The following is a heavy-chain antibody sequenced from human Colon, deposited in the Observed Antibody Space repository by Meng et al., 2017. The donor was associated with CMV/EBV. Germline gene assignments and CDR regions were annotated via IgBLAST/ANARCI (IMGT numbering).Heavy chain of an antibody. CDR2: MNPRSGDT. CDR1: GYTFTSYD. Sequence: QVQLVQSGAEVKRPGASVKASCQASGYTFTSYDINWVRQTPGQGLEWVGWMNPRSGDTDYARKFQGRVTMTRDTSLGTAYLELRSLTSEDTAIYYCARLTSGGYWGQGTLVTVSS. J-gene: IGHJ4*02. CDR3: ARLTSGGY. V-gene: IGHV1-8*01. D-gene: IGHD4/OR15-4a*01.